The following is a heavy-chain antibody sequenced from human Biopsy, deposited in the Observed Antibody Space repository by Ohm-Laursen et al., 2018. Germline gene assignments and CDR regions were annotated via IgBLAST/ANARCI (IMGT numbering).Heavy chain of an antibody. V-gene: IGHV1-2*04. CDR2: INPNSGTT. CDR1: GYTFTGYF. D-gene: IGHD3-9*01. Sequence: SSVKVSCKTSGYTFTGYFLHWVRQVPGQGLEWMGWINPNSGTTKIAENFQGSVTMTRDTSITTAYLDLTRLTSDGTAVYFCAKGQDLTAGAEYFHYWGQGTLVTVSS. CDR3: AKGQDLTAGAEYFHY. J-gene: IGHJ1*01.